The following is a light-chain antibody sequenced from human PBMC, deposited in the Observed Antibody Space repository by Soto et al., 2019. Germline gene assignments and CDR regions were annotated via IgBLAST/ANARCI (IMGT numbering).Light chain of an antibody. V-gene: IGKV1-33*01. CDR3: QRYDSLPPT. J-gene: IGKJ5*01. CDR2: DAS. CDR1: HDIKKY. Sequence: DIQMTQSPSSLSASVGDRVTITCQASHDIKKYLNWYQEKPGKAPKLLIYDASNLQTGVPSRFSGSGSGTHFTFTSSSLQPEDIATYYCQRYDSLPPTFGQRTRLDIK.